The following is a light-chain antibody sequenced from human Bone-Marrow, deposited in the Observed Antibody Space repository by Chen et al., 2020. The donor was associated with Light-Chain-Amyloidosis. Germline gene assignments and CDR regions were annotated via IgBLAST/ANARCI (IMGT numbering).Light chain of an antibody. CDR3: QQYYTTPYT. CDR1: QSVLYSPITKNS. Sequence: DIVMTQSPDSLVVSLGERVTINCKSRQSVLYSPITKNSLAWYQQKPGQPPKLLMAWAFTRETGVPDRFSGSGSRTDFVLTINSLQAEDVAVYYCQQYYTTPYTFGQGTKLEIK. J-gene: IGKJ2*01. V-gene: IGKV4-1*01. CDR2: WAF.